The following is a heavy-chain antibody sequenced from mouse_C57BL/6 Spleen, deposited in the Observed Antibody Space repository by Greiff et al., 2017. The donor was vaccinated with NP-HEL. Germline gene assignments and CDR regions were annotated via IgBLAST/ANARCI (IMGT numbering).Heavy chain of an antibody. CDR2: IDPETGGT. J-gene: IGHJ4*01. CDR3: TLTTVVADAMDY. V-gene: IGHV1-15*01. Sequence: VQLVESGAELVRPGASVTLSCKASGYTFTDYEMHWVKQTPVHGLEWIGAIDPETGGTAYNQKFKGKAILTADKSSSTAYMELRSLTSEDSAVYYCTLTTVVADAMDYWGQGTSVTVSS. CDR1: GYTFTDYE. D-gene: IGHD1-1*01.